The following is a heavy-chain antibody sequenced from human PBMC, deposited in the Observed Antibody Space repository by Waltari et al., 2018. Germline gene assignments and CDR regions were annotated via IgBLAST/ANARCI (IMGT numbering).Heavy chain of an antibody. CDR1: GGSISSSSYY. CDR2: IYYSGST. V-gene: IGHV4-39*07. Sequence: QLQLQESGPGLVKPSETLSLTCTVSGGSISSSSYYWGWIRQPPGKGLEWIGSIYYSGSTYCNPSLKSRVTISVDTSKNQFSLKLSSVTAADTAVYYCARDAVTGSLDYWGQGTLVTVSS. J-gene: IGHJ4*02. CDR3: ARDAVTGSLDY. D-gene: IGHD4-17*01.